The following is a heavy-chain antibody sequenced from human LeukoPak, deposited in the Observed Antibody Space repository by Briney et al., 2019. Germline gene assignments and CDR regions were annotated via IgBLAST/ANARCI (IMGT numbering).Heavy chain of an antibody. CDR1: GFTFRSYW. V-gene: IGHV3-74*01. CDR2: IDSDGSNT. CDR3: ARATGSYYGLGY. Sequence: GGSLRLSCAASGFTFRSYWMHWVRQGPGKGLMWVSRIDSDGSNTTYADSVKGRFTIPRDNAKNTLYLEMNSLRAEDTAVYYCARATGSYYGLGYWGQGTLVTVSS. D-gene: IGHD1-26*01. J-gene: IGHJ4*02.